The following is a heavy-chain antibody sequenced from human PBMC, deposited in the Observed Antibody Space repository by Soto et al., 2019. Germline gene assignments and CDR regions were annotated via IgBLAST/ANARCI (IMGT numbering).Heavy chain of an antibody. Sequence: GESLKISCKTSGYSFPSYWIGWVRQMPGKGLEWMGIIYPGDSDTRYSPSFQGQVTISVDKSISTAYLQWSSLKASDTAMYYCARQPDYNILTGYFYYFDYWGQGTLVTVSS. CDR3: ARQPDYNILTGYFYYFDY. CDR2: IYPGDSDT. J-gene: IGHJ4*02. CDR1: GYSFPSYW. V-gene: IGHV5-51*01. D-gene: IGHD3-9*01.